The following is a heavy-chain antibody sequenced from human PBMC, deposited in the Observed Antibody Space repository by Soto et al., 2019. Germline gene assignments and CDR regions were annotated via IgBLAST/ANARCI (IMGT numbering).Heavy chain of an antibody. CDR2: ITDSGGST. D-gene: IGHD3-22*01. CDR3: AKRNYYDYDAFEI. Sequence: EVQLLESGGGLVQPGGSLRLSCAASGFTFSSYAMSWVRQAPGKGLEWVSAITDSGGSTYYADSVKGRFTISRDNSKDTLYLQMNSLRAEDTALYYCAKRNYYDYDAFEIWGQGTMVTVSS. V-gene: IGHV3-23*01. J-gene: IGHJ3*02. CDR1: GFTFSSYA.